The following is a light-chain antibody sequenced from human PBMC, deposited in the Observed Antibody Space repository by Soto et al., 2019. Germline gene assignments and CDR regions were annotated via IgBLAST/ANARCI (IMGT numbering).Light chain of an antibody. CDR1: QSVSSN. CDR2: GAS. CDR3: QQFNNWPLDPMYT. J-gene: IGKJ2*01. Sequence: VVMTQSPATLSVSPGERATLSCRASQSVSSNLAWSQQRPCQAPRLLIYGASTRATGLPARFSRSGSGTEFTLTISSLQSADFAVYYCQQFNNWPLDPMYTFGQGTKLEIK. V-gene: IGKV3-15*01.